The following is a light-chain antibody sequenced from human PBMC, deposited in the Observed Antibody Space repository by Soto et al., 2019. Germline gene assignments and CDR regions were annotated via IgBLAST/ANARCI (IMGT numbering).Light chain of an antibody. J-gene: IGKJ2*01. CDR1: QSIRRW. V-gene: IGKV1-5*03. CDR2: KAS. CDR3: QQYNSYQYT. Sequence: DIQMTQSPSTLSASVGDRVTITCRASQSIRRWLAWYQQKPGKAPKLLIYKASSLEGGIPSRFSGSGSETEFTLTISSRQPEDFATYYCQQYNSYQYTFGEGTKLEIK.